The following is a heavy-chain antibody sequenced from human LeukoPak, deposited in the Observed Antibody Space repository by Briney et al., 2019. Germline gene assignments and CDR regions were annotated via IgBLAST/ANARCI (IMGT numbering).Heavy chain of an antibody. CDR1: GGSFSGYY. J-gene: IGHJ4*02. Sequence: PSETLSLTCAVYGGSFSGYYWSWIRQPPGKGLEWIGEINHSGSTNYNPSLKSRVTISVDTSKNQFSLKLSSVTAADTAVYYCARRQLTKPFDYWGQGTLVTVSS. CDR3: ARRQLTKPFDY. V-gene: IGHV4-34*01. D-gene: IGHD6-13*01. CDR2: INHSGST.